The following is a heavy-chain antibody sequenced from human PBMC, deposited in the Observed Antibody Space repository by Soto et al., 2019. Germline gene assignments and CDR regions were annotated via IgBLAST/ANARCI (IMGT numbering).Heavy chain of an antibody. J-gene: IGHJ4*02. CDR1: GFSSSSYA. CDR2: INPGVVGGT. V-gene: IGHV3-23*01. D-gene: IGHD4-17*01. CDR3: ARDSPRANGDDC. Sequence: PGGSLRLSCAASGFSSSSYAMSWVRQAPEKGLEWVSGINPGVVGGTYYADSVQGRFFISIDNSINTLYLQMNSLRVEDTAVYYCARDSPRANGDDCWGQGTTVTVSS.